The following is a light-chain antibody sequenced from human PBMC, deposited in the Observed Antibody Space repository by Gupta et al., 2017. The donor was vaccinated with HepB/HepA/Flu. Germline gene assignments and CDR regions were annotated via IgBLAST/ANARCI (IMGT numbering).Light chain of an antibody. J-gene: IGLJ1*01. Sequence: QSALTQPASVSGSPGQSITISCTGTSRDVGGYDYVSWYQQHPGKAPKLIIYDVSNRPSGVSNRFSGSKSGNTVSLTISGLQAEDEADLYCSSYTIGRTVFGTGTKVTVL. CDR3: SSYTIGRTV. CDR2: DVS. V-gene: IGLV2-14*01. CDR1: SRDVGGYDY.